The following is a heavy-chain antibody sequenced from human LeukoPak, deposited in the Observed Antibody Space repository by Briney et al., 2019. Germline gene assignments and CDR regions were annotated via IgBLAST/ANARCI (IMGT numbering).Heavy chain of an antibody. CDR1: CGSISSYY. J-gene: IGHJ3*02. Sequence: SETLSLTCTVSCGSISSYYWSWIRQPAGKGLEWIGRIYTSGSTNYNPSLKSRVTMSVDTSKNQFSLKLSSVTAADTAVYYCARCGLSVWDYGDSTDARGAFDIWGQGTMVTVSS. CDR2: IYTSGST. D-gene: IGHD4-17*01. V-gene: IGHV4-4*07. CDR3: ARCGLSVWDYGDSTDARGAFDI.